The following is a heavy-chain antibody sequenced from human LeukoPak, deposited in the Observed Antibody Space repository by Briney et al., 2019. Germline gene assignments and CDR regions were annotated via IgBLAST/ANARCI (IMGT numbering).Heavy chain of an antibody. CDR2: IYSGGNT. Sequence: PGGSLRLSCAASGFTVSTNYMSWVRQAPGKGLEWVSLIYSGGNTYYADSVKGRFAISRDNSKNSLYLQMNSLRAEDTAVYYCAGGFRSVTTWVYFDYWGQGSLVTVSS. D-gene: IGHD4-17*01. CDR3: AGGFRSVTTWVYFDY. CDR1: GFTVSTNY. V-gene: IGHV3-66*01. J-gene: IGHJ4*02.